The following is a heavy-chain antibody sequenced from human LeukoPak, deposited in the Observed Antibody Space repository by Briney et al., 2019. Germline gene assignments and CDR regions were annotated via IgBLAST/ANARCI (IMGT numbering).Heavy chain of an antibody. J-gene: IGHJ2*01. CDR1: GGSVSSGNYY. CDR2: IYYSGST. CDR3: ARGVGAVYWYFDL. Sequence: SETLSLTCTVSGGSVSSGNYYWSWIRQPPGKGLEWIGYIYYSGSTNYNPSLKGRVTISVDTSKNQFSLKLTSVTAADTAVYYCARGVGAVYWYFDLWGRGTLVTVSS. V-gene: IGHV4-61*01. D-gene: IGHD1-26*01.